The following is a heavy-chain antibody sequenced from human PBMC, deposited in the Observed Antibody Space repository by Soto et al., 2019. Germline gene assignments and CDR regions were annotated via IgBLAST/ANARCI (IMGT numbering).Heavy chain of an antibody. D-gene: IGHD3-22*01. Sequence: GGSLRLSCAASGFTFSSYSMNWVRQAPGKGLEWVSYISSSSTIYYADSVKGRFTISRDNAKNSLYLQMNSLRDEDTAVYYCARFYYYDSSGYYSDYWGQGTLVTVSS. CDR2: ISSSSTI. CDR3: ARFYYYDSSGYYSDY. J-gene: IGHJ4*02. V-gene: IGHV3-48*02. CDR1: GFTFSSYS.